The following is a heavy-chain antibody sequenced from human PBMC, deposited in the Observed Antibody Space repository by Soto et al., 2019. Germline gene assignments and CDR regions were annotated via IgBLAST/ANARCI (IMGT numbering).Heavy chain of an antibody. V-gene: IGHV1-18*01. CDR2: ISAYNGNT. Sequence: ASVKVSCKASGYTFTSYGISWVRQAPGQGLEWMGWISAYNGNTNYAQKLQGRVTMTTDTSTSTAYMELRSLRSDDTAVYYCARVGAGPGIAVDYGMDVWGQGTTVTVSS. CDR1: GYTFTSYG. D-gene: IGHD6-19*01. CDR3: ARVGAGPGIAVDYGMDV. J-gene: IGHJ6*02.